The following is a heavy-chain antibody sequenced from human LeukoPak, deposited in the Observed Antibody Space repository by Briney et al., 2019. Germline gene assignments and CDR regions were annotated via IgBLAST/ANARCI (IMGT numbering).Heavy chain of an antibody. D-gene: IGHD3-22*01. CDR1: GFTFSSYD. CDR3: AKPRDSSGYSIAFDI. V-gene: IGHV3-23*01. Sequence: GGSLRLSCAAFGFTFSSYDMTWVRQAPGKGLEWVSGISASGGNIYYADSVKGRFTISRDNSKNTLYLQMNSLRAEDTAMYYCAKPRDSSGYSIAFDIWGQGTMVTVSS. CDR2: ISASGGNI. J-gene: IGHJ3*02.